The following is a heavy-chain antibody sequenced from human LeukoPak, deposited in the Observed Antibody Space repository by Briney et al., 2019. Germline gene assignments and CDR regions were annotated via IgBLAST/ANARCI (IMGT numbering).Heavy chain of an antibody. J-gene: IGHJ4*02. CDR3: ASGYSSSWYYY. V-gene: IGHV4-59*01. CDR1: GGSISSYY. CDR2: IYYSGST. D-gene: IGHD6-13*01. Sequence: SETLSLICTVSGGSISSYYWSWIRQPPGKGLEWIGYIYYSGSTNYNPSLKSRVTISVDTSKNQFSLKLSSVTAADTAVYYCASGYSSSWYYYWGQGTLVTVSS.